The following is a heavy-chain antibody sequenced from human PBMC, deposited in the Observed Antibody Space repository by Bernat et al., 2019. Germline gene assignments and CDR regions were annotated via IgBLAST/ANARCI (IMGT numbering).Heavy chain of an antibody. D-gene: IGHD5-18*01. CDR3: AGSALPCVDTAMVMEY. CDR1: GFTFSSYG. Sequence: QVQLVESGGGVVQPGRSLRLSCAASGFTFSSYGMHWVRQAPGNGLEWVAVIWYDGSNKYYADSVKGRFTISRDNSKNTLYLQMNSLRAEDTAVYYCAGSALPCVDTAMVMEYWGQGTLVTVSS. CDR2: IWYDGSNK. V-gene: IGHV3-33*01. J-gene: IGHJ4*02.